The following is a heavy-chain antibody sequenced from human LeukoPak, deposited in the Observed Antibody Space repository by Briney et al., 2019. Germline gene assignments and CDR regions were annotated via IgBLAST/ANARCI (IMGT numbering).Heavy chain of an antibody. CDR1: GFTVSSNY. V-gene: IGHV3-53*01. D-gene: IGHD3-3*01. J-gene: IGHJ4*02. CDR3: ARGFSDFWSGPEYYFDY. CDR2: IYSGGST. Sequence: GGSLRLSCAASGFTVSSNYMSWVRQAPGKGLEWVSVIYSGGSTYYADSVKGRFTISRDNSKNTLYLQMNSLRAEDTAVYYCARGFSDFWSGPEYYFDYWGQGTLVTVSS.